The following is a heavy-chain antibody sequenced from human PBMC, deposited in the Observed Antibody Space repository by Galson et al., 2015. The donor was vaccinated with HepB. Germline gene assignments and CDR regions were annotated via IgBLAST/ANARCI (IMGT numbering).Heavy chain of an antibody. Sequence: SLRLSCAASGFTFSSYAMHWVRQAPGKGLEWVAVISYDGSNKYYADSVKGRFTISRDNSKNTLYLQMNSLRAEDTAVYYCARDPTAVGWWELRGAFDIWGQGTMVTVSS. V-gene: IGHV3-30*04. CDR2: ISYDGSNK. CDR3: ARDPTAVGWWELRGAFDI. D-gene: IGHD1-26*01. J-gene: IGHJ3*02. CDR1: GFTFSSYA.